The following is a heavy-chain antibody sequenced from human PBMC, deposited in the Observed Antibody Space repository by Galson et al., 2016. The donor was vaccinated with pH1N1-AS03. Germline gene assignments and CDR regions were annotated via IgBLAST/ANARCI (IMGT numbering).Heavy chain of an antibody. D-gene: IGHD3-10*01. J-gene: IGHJ4*02. Sequence: SLRLSCAGSGFSFNNYWMHWVRQGPGKGLVWVARVNGDGSSTTYADSVKGRFTISRDNAKNTVYLQMISLRAEDTAVYYCATGRGYYYEYWGQGTLVTVSS. CDR3: ATGRGYYYEY. CDR2: VNGDGSST. CDR1: GFSFNNYW. V-gene: IGHV3-74*01.